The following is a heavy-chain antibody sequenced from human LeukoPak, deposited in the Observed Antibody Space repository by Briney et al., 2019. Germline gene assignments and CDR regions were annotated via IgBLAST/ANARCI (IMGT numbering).Heavy chain of an antibody. V-gene: IGHV4-39*07. D-gene: IGHD6-6*01. Sequence: PSETLSLTCTVSGGSISSSSYYWGWIRQPPGKGPEWIGSINYSGTTYYYPPLKSRVTISVDTSKNQFSLKVRSVTAADTAVYYCARQSIAARCFDYWGQGTLVTVSS. CDR3: ARQSIAARCFDY. CDR1: GGSISSSSYY. J-gene: IGHJ4*02. CDR2: INYSGTT.